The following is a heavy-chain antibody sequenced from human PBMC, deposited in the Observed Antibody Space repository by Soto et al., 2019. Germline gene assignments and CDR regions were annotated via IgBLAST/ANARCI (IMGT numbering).Heavy chain of an antibody. J-gene: IGHJ6*02. CDR1: GGSISSSNW. CDR2: IYHSGST. V-gene: IGHV4-4*02. Sequence: SETVSLTCAVSGGSISSSNWWSWVRQPLGKGLEWIGEIYHSGSTNYNPSLKSRVTISVDKSKNQFSLKLSSVTAADTAVYYCARLFGTGDYYDYGMDVWGQGTTVTVSS. D-gene: IGHD3-10*02. CDR3: ARLFGTGDYYDYGMDV.